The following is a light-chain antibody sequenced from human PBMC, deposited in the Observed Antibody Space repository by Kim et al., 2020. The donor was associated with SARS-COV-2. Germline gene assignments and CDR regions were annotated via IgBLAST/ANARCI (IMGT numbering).Light chain of an antibody. Sequence: SPGERATLSCRASQSVSSYLAWYQQKPGQDPRLLIYDASNRATGIPARFSGSGSVTDFTLTISSLEPEDFAVYYCQQRSNWPPMYTFGQGTKLEI. CDR3: QQRSNWPPMYT. V-gene: IGKV3-11*01. CDR2: DAS. CDR1: QSVSSY. J-gene: IGKJ2*01.